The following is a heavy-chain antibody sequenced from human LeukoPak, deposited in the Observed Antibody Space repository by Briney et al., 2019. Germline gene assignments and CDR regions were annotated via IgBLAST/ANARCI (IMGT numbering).Heavy chain of an antibody. CDR2: ISPSGGST. V-gene: IGHV1-46*01. CDR3: AREMQGWELRDAFDI. J-gene: IGHJ3*02. D-gene: IGHD1-26*01. CDR1: GYTFTSYY. Sequence: ASVKVSCKASGYTFTSYYMHWVRQAPGQGLEWMGIISPSGGSTSYAQKFQGRVTMTRDTSTSTVYMELSSLRSEDTAVYYCAREMQGWELRDAFDIWGQGTMVTVSS.